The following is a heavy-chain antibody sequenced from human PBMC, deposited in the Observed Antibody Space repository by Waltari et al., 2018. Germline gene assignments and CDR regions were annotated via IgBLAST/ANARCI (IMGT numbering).Heavy chain of an antibody. J-gene: IGHJ3*02. V-gene: IGHV1-69*05. D-gene: IGHD3-10*01. CDR2: IIPIFGTA. CDR3: ARERYYGSGRFDAFDI. Sequence: QVQLVQSGAEVKKPGSSVKVSCKASGGTFSSYAISWVRQAPGQGLEWMGGIIPIFGTANYAQKFQGRVTITTDESTSTAYMELSSLRSEDTAVYYCARERYYGSGRFDAFDIWGQGTMVTVSS. CDR1: GGTFSSYA.